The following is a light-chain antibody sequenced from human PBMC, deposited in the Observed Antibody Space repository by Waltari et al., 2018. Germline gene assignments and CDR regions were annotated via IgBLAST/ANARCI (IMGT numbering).Light chain of an antibody. V-gene: IGKV3-15*01. CDR2: GAS. CDR1: QNVSSN. J-gene: IGKJ2*01. Sequence: EIVMTQSPATLSVSPGERATLSCRASQNVSSNLAWYQQRPGQAPRLLIYGASTRATAIPARTSGSGSGTDFTLTISSLQSEDFAVYYCQEYNDWHRYTFGQGTKLEIK. CDR3: QEYNDWHRYT.